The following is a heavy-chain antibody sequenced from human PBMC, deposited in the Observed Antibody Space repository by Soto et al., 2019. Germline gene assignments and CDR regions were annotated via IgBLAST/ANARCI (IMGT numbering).Heavy chain of an antibody. CDR2: ISYDGSNK. D-gene: IGHD3-22*01. Sequence: GGSLRLSCAASGFTFSSYGMHWVRQARGKGLEWVAVISYDGSNKYYADSVKGRFTISRDNSKNTLYLQMNSLRAEDTAVYYCAKDLGYYDSSHYYGMDVWGQGTTVTVSS. CDR1: GFTFSSYG. V-gene: IGHV3-30*18. J-gene: IGHJ6*02. CDR3: AKDLGYYDSSHYYGMDV.